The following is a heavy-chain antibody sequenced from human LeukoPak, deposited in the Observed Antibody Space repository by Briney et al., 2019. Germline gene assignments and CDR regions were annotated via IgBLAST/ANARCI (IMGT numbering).Heavy chain of an antibody. D-gene: IGHD3-22*01. CDR1: GFTFSNNW. CDR3: AMIKEG. V-gene: IGHV3-74*01. CDR2: IDSDGRTT. Sequence: PGGSLRLSCAASGFTFSNNWMHWVRQAPGKGLVWVSRIDSDGRTTTYADSVKGRSTISRDTAKNTLYLQMNSLRAEDTAVYYCAMIKEGWGQGTLVTVSS. J-gene: IGHJ4*02.